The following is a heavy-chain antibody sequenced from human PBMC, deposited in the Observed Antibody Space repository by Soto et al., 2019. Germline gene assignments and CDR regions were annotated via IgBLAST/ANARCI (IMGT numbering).Heavy chain of an antibody. CDR3: ASDNWNYVRSNWFDP. Sequence: QVQLVQSGAEVKKPGASVKVTCTASGYTFKSFGVSWVRQAPGQGLEWMGWISAYSGNTNYEQKFQGRITLTTDTSTSTAYRERRSLRSDDTAIYYCASDNWNYVRSNWFDPWGQGSLVSVSS. V-gene: IGHV1-18*01. CDR1: GYTFKSFG. CDR2: ISAYSGNT. J-gene: IGHJ5*02. D-gene: IGHD1-7*01.